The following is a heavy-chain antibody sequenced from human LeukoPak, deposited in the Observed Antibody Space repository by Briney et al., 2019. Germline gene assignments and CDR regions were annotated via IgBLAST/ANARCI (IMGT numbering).Heavy chain of an antibody. CDR1: GYTFTSYG. V-gene: IGHV1-18*01. CDR3: AREALTVTTVGHDAFDI. CDR2: ISAYNGNT. J-gene: IGHJ3*02. D-gene: IGHD4-17*01. Sequence: ASVKVSCKASGYTFTSYGISWVRQAPGQGLEWMGWISAYNGNTNYAQKLQGRVTMTTDTSTSTAYMELRSLRSDDTAVYYCAREALTVTTVGHDAFDIWGQGTMVTVSS.